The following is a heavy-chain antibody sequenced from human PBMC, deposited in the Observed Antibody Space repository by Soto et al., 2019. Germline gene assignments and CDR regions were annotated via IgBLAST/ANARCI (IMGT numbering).Heavy chain of an antibody. CDR1: GFTFSSYD. CDR2: MSSSGSTI. J-gene: IGHJ6*02. D-gene: IGHD2-2*01. Sequence: GGSLRLSCAASGFTFSSYDMNWVRQAPGKGLECVSYMSSSGSTIYYADSVKGRFTVSRDNAKSSLYLQMNSLRAEDTAVYYCAAIVVVPAAPMDAWGQGTTVTVSS. V-gene: IGHV3-48*03. CDR3: AAIVVVPAAPMDA.